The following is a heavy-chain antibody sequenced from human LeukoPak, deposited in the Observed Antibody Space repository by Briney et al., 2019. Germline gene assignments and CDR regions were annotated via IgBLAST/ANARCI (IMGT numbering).Heavy chain of an antibody. CDR1: GGSISSRTYY. CDR3: ARGFRPGGSGSPPYYYYGMDV. CDR2: IYYTGST. V-gene: IGHV4-39*07. D-gene: IGHD3-10*01. J-gene: IGHJ6*02. Sequence: SETLSLTCTVSGGSISSRTYYWGWIRQPPGKGLEWIGSIYYTGSTFYNPSLKSRVTISVDTSKNQFSMKLSSVTAADTAVYYCARGFRPGGSGSPPYYYYGMDVWGQGTTVTVSS.